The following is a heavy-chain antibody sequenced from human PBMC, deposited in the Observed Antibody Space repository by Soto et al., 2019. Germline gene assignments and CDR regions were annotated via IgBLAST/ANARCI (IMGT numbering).Heavy chain of an antibody. J-gene: IGHJ4*02. Sequence: QVQLVESGGGVVQPGRSLRLSCVASGFIFSSHGFHWVRQAPGKGLDWVADIWSDGSKQFYAEAVKGRFTISRDDSKNTLYLQMNSLRGEDTATYYCARDLSYGSASDWGQGTLVTVSS. CDR3: ARDLSYGSASD. CDR2: IWSDGSKQ. D-gene: IGHD3-10*01. V-gene: IGHV3-33*01. CDR1: GFIFSSHG.